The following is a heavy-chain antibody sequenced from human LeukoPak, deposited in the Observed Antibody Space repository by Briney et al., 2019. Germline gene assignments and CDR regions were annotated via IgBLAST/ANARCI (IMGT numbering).Heavy chain of an antibody. J-gene: IGHJ4*01. Sequence: SETLSLTCTVSGGSISSSSYHWGWIRLPPGKGLEWIGSIYYSGTTYYNPSLKSRVTISVDTSKNQFSLKVSSVTAADTAVYCATTYDYTSGGYDYWGHGSLVTVSS. CDR3: ATTYDYTSGGYDY. V-gene: IGHV4-39*01. CDR2: IYYSGTT. D-gene: IGHD6-19*01. CDR1: GGSISSSSYH.